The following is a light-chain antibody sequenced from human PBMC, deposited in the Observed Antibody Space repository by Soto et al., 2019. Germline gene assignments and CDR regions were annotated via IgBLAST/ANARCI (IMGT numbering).Light chain of an antibody. CDR3: QQSGNPPGT. J-gene: IGKJ2*01. Sequence: ETVLTQSPGTLSLSPGERATLSCRASQSVGSTYLAWYQQKPGQAPRLLIYDTFSRDTGIPDRFSVSGSGTYFTLTISRLEAEDFAVYHCQQSGNPPGTFGQGTKLEIK. CDR1: QSVGSTY. V-gene: IGKV3-20*01. CDR2: DTF.